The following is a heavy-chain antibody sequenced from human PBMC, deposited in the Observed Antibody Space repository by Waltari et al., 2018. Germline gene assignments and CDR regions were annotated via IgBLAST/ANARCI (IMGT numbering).Heavy chain of an antibody. V-gene: IGHV3-30*18. CDR3: AKGQWGGDAFDI. J-gene: IGHJ3*02. Sequence: QVQLVESGGGVVQPGRSLRLSCAASGFTFSSYGMHWVRQAPGKGLEWVAVIWYDGSNKYYADSVKGRFTISRDNSKNTLYLQMNSLRAEDTAMYYCAKGQWGGDAFDIWGQGTMVTVSS. CDR2: IWYDGSNK. CDR1: GFTFSSYG. D-gene: IGHD1-26*01.